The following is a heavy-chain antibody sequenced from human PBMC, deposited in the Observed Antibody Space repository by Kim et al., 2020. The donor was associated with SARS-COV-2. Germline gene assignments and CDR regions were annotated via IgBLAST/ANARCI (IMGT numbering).Heavy chain of an antibody. Sequence: GGSLRLSCVASGFPFRTYSMNWFRQAPGKGLEWVSSIISSSRSVFYADSLKGRFTISRDNAKNTLYLQLDRLRAEDTGVYYWAREFSTSPGVDYWGHGTL. V-gene: IGHV3-21*01. J-gene: IGHJ4*01. CDR2: IISSSRSV. CDR1: GFPFRTYS. CDR3: AREFSTSPGVDY. D-gene: IGHD3-16*01.